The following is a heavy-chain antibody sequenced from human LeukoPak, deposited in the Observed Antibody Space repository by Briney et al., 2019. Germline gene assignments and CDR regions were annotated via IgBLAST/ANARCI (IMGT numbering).Heavy chain of an antibody. V-gene: IGHV1-46*01. CDR3: ARVTAYDSSGYSLPEDY. J-gene: IGHJ4*02. CDR1: VYTFTSYY. CDR2: INPRGGST. Sequence: ASVKVSCKASVYTFTSYYMHGVRQAPGQGLEWMGIINPRGGSTGDAQKFQRRLTMAGAMSPSTVQMALSSLRSEATAAYSRARVTAYDSSGYSLPEDYWGPRKLVTVSS. D-gene: IGHD3-22*01.